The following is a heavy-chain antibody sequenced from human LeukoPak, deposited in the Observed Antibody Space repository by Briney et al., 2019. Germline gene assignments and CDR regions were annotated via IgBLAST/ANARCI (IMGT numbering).Heavy chain of an antibody. Sequence: ASVKVSRKASGYTFTSYYMHWVRQAPGQGLEWMGIINPSGGSTSYAQKFQGRVTMTRDTSTSTVYMELSSLRSEDTAVYYCARDAPTDYGDYVGDYWGQGTLVTVSS. CDR1: GYTFTSYY. V-gene: IGHV1-46*01. CDR2: INPSGGST. CDR3: ARDAPTDYGDYVGDY. J-gene: IGHJ4*02. D-gene: IGHD4-17*01.